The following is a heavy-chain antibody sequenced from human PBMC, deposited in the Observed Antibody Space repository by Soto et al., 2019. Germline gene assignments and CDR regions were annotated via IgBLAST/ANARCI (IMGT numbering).Heavy chain of an antibody. V-gene: IGHV4-34*01. D-gene: IGHD2-8*01. CDR3: ARGKGCTNGVCYTAFDY. CDR2: INHSGST. Sequence: ASETLSLTCAVYGGSFSGYYWSWIRQPPGKGLEWIGEINHSGSTNYNPSLKSRVTISVDTSKNQFSLKLSSVTAADTAVYYCARGKGCTNGVCYTAFDYWGQGTLVTVSS. CDR1: GGSFSGYY. J-gene: IGHJ4*02.